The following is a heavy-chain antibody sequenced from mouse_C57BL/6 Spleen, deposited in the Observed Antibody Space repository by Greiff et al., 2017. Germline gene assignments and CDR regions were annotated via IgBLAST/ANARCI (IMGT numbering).Heavy chain of an antibody. J-gene: IGHJ1*03. CDR1: GFTFSDYY. V-gene: IGHV5-16*01. Sequence: DVNLVESEGGLVQPGSSMKLSCTASGFTFSDYYMAWVRQVPEKGLEWVANINYDGSSTYYLDSLKSRFIISRDNAKNILYLQMSSLKSEDTATYYCARVYGSSYDWYFDVWGTGTTVTVSS. CDR2: INYDGSST. CDR3: ARVYGSSYDWYFDV. D-gene: IGHD1-1*01.